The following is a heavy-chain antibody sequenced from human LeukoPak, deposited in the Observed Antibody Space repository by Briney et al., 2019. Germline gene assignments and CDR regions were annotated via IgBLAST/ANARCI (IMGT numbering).Heavy chain of an antibody. V-gene: IGHV4-59*01. Sequence: SETLSLTCTVSGGSISSYYWSWIRQPPGKGLEWIGYIYYSGSTNYNPSLKSRVTISVDTSKNQFSLKLSSVTAADTAVYYCARGGAQLWFSSFDYWGPRTLVTVSS. J-gene: IGHJ4*02. D-gene: IGHD5-18*01. CDR3: ARGGAQLWFSSFDY. CDR1: GGSISSYY. CDR2: IYYSGST.